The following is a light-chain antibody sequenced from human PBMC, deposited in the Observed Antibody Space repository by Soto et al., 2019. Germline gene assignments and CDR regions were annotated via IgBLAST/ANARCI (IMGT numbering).Light chain of an antibody. CDR1: QSLGSD. V-gene: IGKV3-15*01. Sequence: EIVMTQSPGTLSLSPGDTATLSCRASQSLGSDLAWYQQKPGQAPRLLIFGASARPTGIPARISGSGSGTEFTLTISSLQPDDIATYYCQQCHRYLTFGQGTKVDIK. CDR3: QQCHRYLT. J-gene: IGKJ1*01. CDR2: GAS.